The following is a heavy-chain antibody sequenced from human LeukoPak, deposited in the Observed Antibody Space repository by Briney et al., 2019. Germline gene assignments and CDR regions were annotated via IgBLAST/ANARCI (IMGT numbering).Heavy chain of an antibody. J-gene: IGHJ1*01. V-gene: IGHV1-18*01. Sequence: ASVKVSCKASGYTFTSYVITWVRQAPGQGLEWMGWISAYHGNKNYAPKLPGRVTMTTDTSTSIGFMALGSLRSDDTAVYYCARTPYYEGAEYFQHWGQGTLVTVSS. CDR3: ARTPYYEGAEYFQH. CDR2: ISAYHGNK. D-gene: IGHD3-22*01. CDR1: GYTFTSYV.